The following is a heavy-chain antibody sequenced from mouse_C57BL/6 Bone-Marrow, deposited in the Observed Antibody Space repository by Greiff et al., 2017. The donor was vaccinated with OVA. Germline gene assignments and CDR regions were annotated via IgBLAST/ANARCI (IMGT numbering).Heavy chain of an antibody. J-gene: IGHJ2*01. CDR2: IYPRSGNT. D-gene: IGHD6-1*01. CDR1: GYTFTSYG. CDR3: ARRSLKAFYFDY. V-gene: IGHV1-81*01. Sequence: QVQLQQSGAELARPGASVKLSCKASGYTFTSYGISWVKQRTEQGLEWIGEIYPRSGNTYYNEKFKGKATLTADKSSSTAYMELRSLTSEDSAVYFCARRSLKAFYFDYWGQGTTLTVSS.